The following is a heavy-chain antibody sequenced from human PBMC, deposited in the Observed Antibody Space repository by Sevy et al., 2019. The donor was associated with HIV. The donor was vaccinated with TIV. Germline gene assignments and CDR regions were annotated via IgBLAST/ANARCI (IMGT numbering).Heavy chain of an antibody. D-gene: IGHD6-19*01. CDR3: ARGENGGWYGDAFDI. Sequence: GGSLRLSCAASGFTFSSYSMNWVRRAPGKGLEWVSYISSSSSTIYYADSVKGRFTISRDNAKNSLYLQMNSLRDEDTAVYYCARGENGGWYGDAFDIWGQGTMVTVSS. CDR1: GFTFSSYS. V-gene: IGHV3-48*02. J-gene: IGHJ3*02. CDR2: ISSSSSTI.